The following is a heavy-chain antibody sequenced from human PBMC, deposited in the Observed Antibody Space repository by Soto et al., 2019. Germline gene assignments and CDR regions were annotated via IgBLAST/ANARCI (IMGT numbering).Heavy chain of an antibody. CDR2: ISHSGST. D-gene: IGHD1-26*01. CDR1: GGSFSGYY. Sequence: SETLSLTCAVYGGSFSGYYWSWIRQPPGKGLEWIGEISHSGSTNYNPSLKSRVTISVDTSKNQFSLKLSSVTAADTAVYYCARGVGAHFDYWGQGTLVTVAS. V-gene: IGHV4-34*01. J-gene: IGHJ4*02. CDR3: ARGVGAHFDY.